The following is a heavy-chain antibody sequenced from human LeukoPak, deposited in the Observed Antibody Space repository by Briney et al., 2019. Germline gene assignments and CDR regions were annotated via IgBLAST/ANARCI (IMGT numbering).Heavy chain of an antibody. J-gene: IGHJ6*03. CDR3: ARGYCSGGSCYSSYYYYYYMDV. V-gene: IGHV3-38-3*01. Sequence: GGSLRLSCAASGFTVSSNEMSWVRQAPGKGLEWVSSISGGSTYYADSRKGRFTISRDNAKNTLYLQMNSLRAEDTAVYYCARGYCSGGSCYSSYYYYYYMDVWGKGTTVTVSS. CDR1: GFTVSSNE. D-gene: IGHD2-15*01. CDR2: ISGGST.